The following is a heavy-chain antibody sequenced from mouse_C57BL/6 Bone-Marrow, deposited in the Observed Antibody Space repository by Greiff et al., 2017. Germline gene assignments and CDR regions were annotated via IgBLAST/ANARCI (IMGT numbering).Heavy chain of an antibody. D-gene: IGHD1-1*02. CDR1: GFTFSSYA. Sequence: VQLQESGGGLVKPGGSLKLSCAASGFTFSSYAMSWVRQTPEKRLEWVATISDGGSYTYYPDNVKGRFTISRDNAKNNLYLQMSHLKSEDTAMYYCARVWSKAVYFDYWGQGTTLTVSS. CDR2: ISDGGSYT. V-gene: IGHV5-4*01. CDR3: ARVWSKAVYFDY. J-gene: IGHJ2*01.